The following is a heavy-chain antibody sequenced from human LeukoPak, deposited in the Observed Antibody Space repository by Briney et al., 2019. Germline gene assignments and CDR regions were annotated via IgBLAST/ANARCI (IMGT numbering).Heavy chain of an antibody. Sequence: PGGSLRLSCAASGFTFSTYGMSWVRQAPGKGLEWISLISASGGTTYYADSVKGRFTISRDNSENTLYLQMNSLRAEDTAVYYCAKVREKQWLYYFGFWGQGTLVTVSS. CDR3: AKVREKQWLYYFGF. D-gene: IGHD6-19*01. CDR2: ISASGGTT. V-gene: IGHV3-23*01. J-gene: IGHJ4*02. CDR1: GFTFSTYG.